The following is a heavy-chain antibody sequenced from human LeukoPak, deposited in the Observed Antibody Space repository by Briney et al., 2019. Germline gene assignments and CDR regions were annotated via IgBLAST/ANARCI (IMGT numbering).Heavy chain of an antibody. CDR2: INPDGSTT. Sequence: PGGSLRLSCAASGFTLSTYWMHWVRQAPGKGLVWVSRINPDGSTTTYADSVEGRFTISRDNAKNTLYLQMGSLRADDMAVYYCARDAGYFDWLLYFDYWGQGTLVTVSS. CDR3: ARDAGYFDWLLYFDY. D-gene: IGHD3-9*01. V-gene: IGHV3-74*01. J-gene: IGHJ4*02. CDR1: GFTLSTYW.